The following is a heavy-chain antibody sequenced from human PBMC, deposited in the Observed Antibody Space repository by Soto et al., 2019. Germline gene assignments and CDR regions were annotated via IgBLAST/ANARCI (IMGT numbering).Heavy chain of an antibody. Sequence: QVQLVQSGAEVKKPGASVKVSCKASGYTFTSYDINWVRQATGQGLEWMGWLNPNSCNTGYAQKFQGRVNMTRNTSISTAYMELSSLRSEDTAVYYCARGRVMITFGGVNRFDPWGQGTLVTVSS. CDR1: GYTFTSYD. D-gene: IGHD3-16*01. V-gene: IGHV1-8*01. J-gene: IGHJ5*02. CDR3: ARGRVMITFGGVNRFDP. CDR2: LNPNSCNT.